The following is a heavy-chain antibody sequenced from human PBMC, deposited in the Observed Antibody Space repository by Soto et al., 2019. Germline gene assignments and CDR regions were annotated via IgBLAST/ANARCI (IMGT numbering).Heavy chain of an antibody. CDR2: ISAYNGNT. Sequence: ASVKVSCKASGYTFTSYGISWVRQAPGQGLEWMGWISAYNGNTDYAQKLQGRVTMTTDTFMSTAYMELRSLRSDDTAVYYCARVTYYYGSGSLFWFDPWGQGTLVTVSS. D-gene: IGHD3-10*01. V-gene: IGHV1-18*01. J-gene: IGHJ5*02. CDR1: GYTFTSYG. CDR3: ARVTYYYGSGSLFWFDP.